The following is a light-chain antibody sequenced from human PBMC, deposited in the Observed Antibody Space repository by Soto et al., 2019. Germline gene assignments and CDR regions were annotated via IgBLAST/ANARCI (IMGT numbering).Light chain of an antibody. V-gene: IGKV3-20*01. CDR3: PQYGSSTGT. Sequence: EIVLTQSPGTLSLSPGERATLSCRASQSVSSSYLAWYQQKHGQAPRLLIYGASSRATGIPDMFSGSGSGTDFTHYNRRLEPEDFAVYYCPQYGSSTGTFGQGTEVGLK. CDR1: QSVSSSY. J-gene: IGKJ1*01. CDR2: GAS.